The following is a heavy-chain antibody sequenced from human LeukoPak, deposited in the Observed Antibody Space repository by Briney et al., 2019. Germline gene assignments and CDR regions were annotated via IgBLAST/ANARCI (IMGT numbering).Heavy chain of an antibody. D-gene: IGHD3-10*01. J-gene: IGHJ4*02. CDR3: ARDPGYGLGVDYGDY. CDR1: GFTVSGNY. V-gene: IGHV3-66*01. CDR2: IHRGGNT. Sequence: GGSLRLSCAASGFTVSGNYMRWVRQAPGEGLEWLSVIHRGGNTYYADSVKGRFTISRDSSKNTVFLQMDSLRAEDTAVYYCARDPGYGLGVDYGDYWGQGTLVTVSS.